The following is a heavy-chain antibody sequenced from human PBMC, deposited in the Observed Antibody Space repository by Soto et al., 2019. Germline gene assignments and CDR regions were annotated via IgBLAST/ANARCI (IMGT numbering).Heavy chain of an antibody. Sequence: ASVKVSCKASGYRFTNHGISWVRQAPGQGLEWMGWISGNDGKTKYARKFQGRVTMTTDTSTSTAYMEMNSLRHDDTAVYYCARTQQLENYFDYWGQGTLVTVSS. CDR3: ARTQQLENYFDY. D-gene: IGHD6-6*01. J-gene: IGHJ4*02. V-gene: IGHV1-18*01. CDR2: ISGNDGKT. CDR1: GYRFTNHG.